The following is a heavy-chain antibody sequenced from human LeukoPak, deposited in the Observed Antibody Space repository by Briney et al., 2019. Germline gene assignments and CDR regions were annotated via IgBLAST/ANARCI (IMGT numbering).Heavy chain of an antibody. J-gene: IGHJ4*02. D-gene: IGHD3-10*01. CDR1: GGSFSGYY. CDR3: ARAPYYYGSGAFDY. Sequence: SETLSLTCAVYGGSFSGYYWSWIRQPPGKGLEGIGEINHSGSTNYNPSLKSRVTISVDTSKNQFSLKLSSVTAADTAVYYCARAPYYYGSGAFDYWGQGTLVTVSS. CDR2: INHSGST. V-gene: IGHV4-34*01.